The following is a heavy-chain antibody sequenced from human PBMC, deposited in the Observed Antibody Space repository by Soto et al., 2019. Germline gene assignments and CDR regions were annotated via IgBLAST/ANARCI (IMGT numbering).Heavy chain of an antibody. CDR2: IIGNGFTT. V-gene: IGHV3-23*01. Sequence: GGSLRLSCAASGFTLGSYAISWVRQAPGKGLEWVSAIIGNGFTTYYADSVRGRFTISRDSSKNTVFLQVNSLRTEDTAIYYCAKEGGSERYYFDHWGLGTLVTVSS. CDR1: GFTLGSYA. CDR3: AKEGGSERYYFDH. J-gene: IGHJ4*02. D-gene: IGHD5-12*01.